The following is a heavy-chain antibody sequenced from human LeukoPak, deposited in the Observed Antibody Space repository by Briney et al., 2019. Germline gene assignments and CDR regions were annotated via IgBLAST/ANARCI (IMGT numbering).Heavy chain of an antibody. Sequence: SQTLSLTCTVSGGSISSGGYYWSWIRQHPGKGLEWIGYIYYSGSTYYNPSLKSRVTISVDTSKNQFSLKLSSVTAADTAVNYCARTYGSGSYSSAFDIWGQGTMVTVSS. V-gene: IGHV4-31*03. D-gene: IGHD3-10*01. CDR2: IYYSGST. CDR3: ARTYGSGSYSSAFDI. CDR1: GGSISSGGYY. J-gene: IGHJ3*02.